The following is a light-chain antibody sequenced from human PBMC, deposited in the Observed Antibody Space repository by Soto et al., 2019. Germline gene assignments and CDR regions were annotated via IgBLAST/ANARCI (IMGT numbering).Light chain of an antibody. J-gene: IGKJ5*01. V-gene: IGKV3-11*01. CDR2: GAS. Sequence: EIVLTQSPGTLSLSPVERATLSCMASQSVSNNYLAWYQQKPGQAPRLLIYGASNRATGIPARFSGSGSGTDFTLTISSLEPEDFAVYYCQQRSNWPLTFGQGTRLEI. CDR1: QSVSNNY. CDR3: QQRSNWPLT.